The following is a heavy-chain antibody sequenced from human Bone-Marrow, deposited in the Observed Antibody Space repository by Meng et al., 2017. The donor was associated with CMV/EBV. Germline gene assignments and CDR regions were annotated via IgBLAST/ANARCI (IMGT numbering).Heavy chain of an antibody. Sequence: KASGYTFTGYYLHWVRQAPGQGLEWMGWINPNSGGTNYAQKFQGRVTMTRDTSISTAYMELSRLRSDDTAVYYCARALTQWLVRVLDYWGQGTLVTVSS. J-gene: IGHJ4*02. CDR3: ARALTQWLVRVLDY. CDR1: GYTFTGYY. CDR2: INPNSGGT. D-gene: IGHD6-19*01. V-gene: IGHV1-2*02.